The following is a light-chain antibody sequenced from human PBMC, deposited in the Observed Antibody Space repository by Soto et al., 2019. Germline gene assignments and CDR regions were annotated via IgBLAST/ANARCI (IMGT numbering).Light chain of an antibody. V-gene: IGKV3-11*01. CDR3: QQRTNWLT. Sequence: EIVLTQSPATLSLSPGERATLSCRASQSVSDSIAWYQQKPGQAPRLLIYDTSNRATGVPARFSGSGSGTDFTLAISSLVPEDFAVYFCQQRTNWLTFGGGTRVEIK. CDR1: QSVSDS. CDR2: DTS. J-gene: IGKJ4*01.